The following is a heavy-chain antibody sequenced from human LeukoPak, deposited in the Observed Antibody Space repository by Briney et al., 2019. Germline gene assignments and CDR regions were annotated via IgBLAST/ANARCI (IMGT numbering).Heavy chain of an antibody. D-gene: IGHD6-13*01. J-gene: IGHJ3*01. CDR2: FYPGGTT. CDR1: GFTVSSNY. CDR3: ARDALVPDGSDL. Sequence: GGSLRLSCAASGFTVSSNYMIWVHQPPGMGLEWVSVFYPGGTTYYADSVKGRFSISRDNSKNIVSLQMNSLRAEDTAVYYCARDALVPDGSDLWGQGTMSPSRQ. V-gene: IGHV3-66*01.